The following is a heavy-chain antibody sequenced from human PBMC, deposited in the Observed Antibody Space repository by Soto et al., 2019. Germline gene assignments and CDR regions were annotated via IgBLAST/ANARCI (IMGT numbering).Heavy chain of an antibody. CDR2: IYSGGDT. CDR3: ARVKVHGCNYGTYYYYYMDV. V-gene: IGHV3-66*01. D-gene: IGHD1-7*01. Sequence: EVQLVESGGGLVQPGGSLRLSCAASGFTVSSNYMSWVRQAPGKGLEWVAFIYSGGDTYYADSVKGTFTISRDTSKNTLYLQMYSLRAEDTAVYYCARVKVHGCNYGTYYYYYMDVWGKGTTVTVSS. CDR1: GFTVSSNY. J-gene: IGHJ6*03.